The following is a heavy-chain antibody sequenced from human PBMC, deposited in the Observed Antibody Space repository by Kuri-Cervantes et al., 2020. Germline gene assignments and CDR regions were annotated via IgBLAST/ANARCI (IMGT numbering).Heavy chain of an antibody. CDR2: IYHSGST. V-gene: IGHV4-38-2*01. CDR3: ARTDNDFWSGHNY. D-gene: IGHD3-3*01. J-gene: IGHJ4*02. CDR1: GYSISSGDY. Sequence: SETLSLTCAVSGYSISSGDYWGWIRQPPGKGLEWIGSIYHSGSTYYNPSLKSRVTISVDTSKNQFSLKLNSVTAADTAVYYCARTDNDFWSGHNYWGQGTLVTVSS.